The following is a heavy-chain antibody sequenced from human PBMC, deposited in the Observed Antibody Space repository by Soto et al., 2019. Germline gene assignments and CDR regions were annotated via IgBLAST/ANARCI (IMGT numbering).Heavy chain of an antibody. CDR3: ARDRGYDAHDYYYNAMDV. CDR1: GFIFSSFA. V-gene: IGHV3-23*01. D-gene: IGHD2-15*01. Sequence: GSLRLSCAASGFIFSSFAMNWVRQAPGKGLEWVSFISGSGGTTYYADSVKGRFTISRDNSKNTLYLQMNSLRAEDTAVYYCARDRGYDAHDYYYNAMDVWGQGTTVTVSS. CDR2: ISGSGGTT. J-gene: IGHJ6*02.